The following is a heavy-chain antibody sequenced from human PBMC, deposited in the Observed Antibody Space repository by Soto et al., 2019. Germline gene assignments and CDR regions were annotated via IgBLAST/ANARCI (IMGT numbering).Heavy chain of an antibody. CDR1: GYTFTSYA. J-gene: IGHJ6*02. Sequence: ASVKVSCKASGYTFTSYAMHWVRQAPGQRLEWMGWINAGNGNTKYSQKFQGRVTVTRDTSASTAYMELSSLRSEDTAVYYCARRPAAIDGRYYYYGMDVWGQGTTVTVSS. CDR2: INAGNGNT. V-gene: IGHV1-3*01. CDR3: ARRPAAIDGRYYYYGMDV. D-gene: IGHD2-2*02.